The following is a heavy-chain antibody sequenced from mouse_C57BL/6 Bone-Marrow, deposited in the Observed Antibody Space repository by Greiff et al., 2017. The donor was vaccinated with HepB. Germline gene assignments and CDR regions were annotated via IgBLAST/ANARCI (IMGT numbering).Heavy chain of an antibody. CDR1: GYTFTDYY. J-gene: IGHJ2*01. D-gene: IGHD1-1*01. CDR2: IYPGSGNT. CDR3: ARARNNYYGSSYDYFDY. V-gene: IGHV1-76*01. Sequence: QVQLQQSGAELVRPGASVKLSCKASGYTFTDYYINWVKQRPGQGLEWIAGIYPGSGNTYYNEKFKGKATLTAEKSSSTAYMQLSSLTSEDSAVYFCARARNNYYGSSYDYFDYWGQGTTLTVSS.